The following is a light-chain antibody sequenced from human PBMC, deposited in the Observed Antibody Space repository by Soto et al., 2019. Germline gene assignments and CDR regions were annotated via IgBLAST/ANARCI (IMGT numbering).Light chain of an antibody. CDR3: QQHNNWPPIT. V-gene: IGKV3-15*01. CDR2: GAS. Sequence: EIVMTQSPATLSVSPGERATLSCRASQMFSTNLAWYQQKPGQAPRLLIYGASTRATGIPARISGSGSGTEFTLTISSLQSEDSAVYYCQQHNNWPPITFGQGTRLEIK. CDR1: QMFSTN. J-gene: IGKJ5*01.